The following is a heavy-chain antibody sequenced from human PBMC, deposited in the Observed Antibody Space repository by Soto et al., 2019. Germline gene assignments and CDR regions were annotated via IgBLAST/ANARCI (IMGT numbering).Heavy chain of an antibody. D-gene: IGHD1-7*01. Sequence: NLSETLSLTCTVSGGSISGYYWSWIRQPAGKGLEWIGRIFASGRTDYNPSLKSRVTMSVDTSKNQFSLKLRSLIVADTAVYFCARDSAGTTSFDWFDPWGQGTLVTVSS. CDR3: ARDSAGTTSFDWFDP. CDR1: GGSISGYY. CDR2: IFASGRT. V-gene: IGHV4-4*07. J-gene: IGHJ5*02.